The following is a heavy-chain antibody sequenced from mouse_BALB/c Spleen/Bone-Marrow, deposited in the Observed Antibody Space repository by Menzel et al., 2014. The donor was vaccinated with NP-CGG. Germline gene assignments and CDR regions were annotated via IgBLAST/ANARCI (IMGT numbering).Heavy chain of an antibody. CDR1: GFSLSTSGMG. J-gene: IGHJ2*01. CDR2: IWWDDDK. D-gene: IGHD3-1*01. Sequence: QVTLKEWGAGILQPSQTLSLPCSFSGFSLSTSGMGVGWIRQPSGKGLEWLAHIWWDDDKRYNPALKSRLTISKGTSRSRVFLKLAGVETADPATYYCARMGGANFVFWGQGTPLTVSS. V-gene: IGHV8-8*01. CDR3: ARMGGANFVF.